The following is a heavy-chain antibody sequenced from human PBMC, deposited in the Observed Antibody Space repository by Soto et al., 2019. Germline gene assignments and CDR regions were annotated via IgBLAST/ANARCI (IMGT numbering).Heavy chain of an antibody. CDR3: AREVQVHTPAFGY. V-gene: IGHV1-69*19. CDR1: GGTFNTYA. J-gene: IGHJ4*02. CDR2: ISPMFGAA. Sequence: QVQLVQSGAEMKKPGSSVKVSCQSSGGTFNTYAMNWVRQAPGQGPEWMGDISPMFGAANYAPKFQGRVTITADESTGTSYMQLSSLKSEDTALYFCAREVQVHTPAFGYWGQGTLVTVSS. D-gene: IGHD3-10*01.